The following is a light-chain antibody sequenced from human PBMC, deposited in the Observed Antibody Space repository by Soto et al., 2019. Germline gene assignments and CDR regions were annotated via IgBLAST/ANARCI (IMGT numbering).Light chain of an antibody. CDR3: SSCSGLSTLYV. Sequence: SVLTQPASVSGSPGQSITLSCTGTSTDVGAYDYVSWFQQHPGKAPTLIIYDVNNRPSGVSTRFSGSKSGNTASLTISGLQAEDEADYYCSSCSGLSTLYVFGTGTKLTVL. CDR2: DVN. CDR1: STDVGAYDY. J-gene: IGLJ1*01. V-gene: IGLV2-14*03.